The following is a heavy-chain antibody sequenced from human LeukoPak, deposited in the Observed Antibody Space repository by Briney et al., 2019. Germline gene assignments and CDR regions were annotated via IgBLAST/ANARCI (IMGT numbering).Heavy chain of an antibody. CDR3: ARRIAAGYWGIDY. CDR2: INHSGST. J-gene: IGHJ4*02. CDR1: GGSISSSSYY. V-gene: IGHV4-39*07. Sequence: SETLSLTCTVSGGSISSSSYYWGWVRQPPGKGLEWIGEINHSGSTNYNPSLKSRVTISVDTSKNQFSLKLSSVTAADTAVYYCARRIAAGYWGIDYWGQGTLVTVSS. D-gene: IGHD3-9*01.